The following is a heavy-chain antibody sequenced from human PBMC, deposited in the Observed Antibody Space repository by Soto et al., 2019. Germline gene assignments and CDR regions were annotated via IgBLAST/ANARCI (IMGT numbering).Heavy chain of an antibody. Sequence: GGSLRLSCVASGFTFINYAISWARQAPGKGLKWVSVSRGRGDVKSNADYVRCRFNLSTDNYKNKLYLQLSSPHDEDTAVYYCAKLEEASGLLESYIYYWGQGTLVTVSS. CDR1: GFTFINYA. D-gene: IGHD1-1*01. J-gene: IGHJ4*02. CDR2: SRGRGDVK. V-gene: IGHV3-23*01. CDR3: AKLEEASGLLESYIYY.